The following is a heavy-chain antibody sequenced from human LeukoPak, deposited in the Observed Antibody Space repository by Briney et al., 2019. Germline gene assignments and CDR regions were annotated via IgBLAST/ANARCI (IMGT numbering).Heavy chain of an antibody. CDR2: IYYSGST. Sequence: PSETLSLTCTVSGGSISSYYWSWIRQPPGKGLEWIGYIYYSGSTNYNPSPKSRVTISVDTSKNQFSLKLSSVTAADTAVYYCARHSGYSSGWYGHWGQGTLVTVSS. CDR1: GGSISSYY. CDR3: ARHSGYSSGWYGH. D-gene: IGHD6-19*01. J-gene: IGHJ5*02. V-gene: IGHV4-59*08.